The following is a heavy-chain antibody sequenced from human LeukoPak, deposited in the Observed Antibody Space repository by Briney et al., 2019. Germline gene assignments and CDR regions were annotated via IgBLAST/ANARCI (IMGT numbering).Heavy chain of an antibody. CDR1: GITVTTNY. CDR3: ARGLHVAAADSYYYYYMDV. V-gene: IGHV3-66*01. J-gene: IGHJ6*03. CDR2: IYAGGST. D-gene: IGHD6-13*01. Sequence: PGESLRLSCAASGITVTTNYMSWVRQAPGKGLEWVSVIYAGGSTYYADSVKDRFTISRDSSKNTLYLQMNSLRAEDTAVYYCARGLHVAAADSYYYYYMDVWGKGTTVTVSS.